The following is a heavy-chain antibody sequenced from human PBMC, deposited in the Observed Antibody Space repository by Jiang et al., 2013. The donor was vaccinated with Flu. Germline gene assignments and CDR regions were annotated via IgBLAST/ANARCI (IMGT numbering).Heavy chain of an antibody. CDR2: IYTSGST. J-gene: IGHJ5*01. D-gene: IGHD3-10*01. V-gene: IGHV4-61*02. Sequence: YGPGLVKPSETLSLTCTVSGGSISSDDYYWSWIRQPAGKGLEWLGRIYTSGSTNYNPSLKSRVTISLDTSRNQFSLRLSSVTAADTAIYYCARDRVVRGVQNWF. CDR1: GGSISSDDYY. CDR3: ARDRVVRGVQNWF.